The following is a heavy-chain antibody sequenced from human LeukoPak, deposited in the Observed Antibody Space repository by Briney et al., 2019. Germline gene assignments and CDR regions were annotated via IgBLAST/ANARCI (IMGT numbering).Heavy chain of an antibody. D-gene: IGHD5-24*01. CDR2: IYYSGST. J-gene: IGHJ4*02. Sequence: SETLSLTCTVSGGSISSSSYYWGWIRQPPGKGLEWIGGIYYSGSTYYNPSLKSRVTISVDTSKNQFSLKLSSVTAADTAVYYCARDSRVPDGYNHYFDYWGQGTLVTVSS. CDR1: GGSISSSSYY. CDR3: ARDSRVPDGYNHYFDY. V-gene: IGHV4-39*07.